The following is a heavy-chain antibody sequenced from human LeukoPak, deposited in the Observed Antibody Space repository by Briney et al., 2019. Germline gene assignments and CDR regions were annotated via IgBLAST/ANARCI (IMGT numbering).Heavy chain of an antibody. Sequence: ASVKVSCKASEYTFSGYYIHWVRQAPGQGLEWMGWINPNSGGTKYAQKFQDRVTMTRDTSISTAYMELSRLSSDDTAMYYCARVPPPPYSSSWFFDYWGQGTLVTVSS. CDR2: INPNSGGT. CDR3: ARVPPPPYSSSWFFDY. V-gene: IGHV1-2*02. CDR1: EYTFSGYY. J-gene: IGHJ4*02. D-gene: IGHD6-13*01.